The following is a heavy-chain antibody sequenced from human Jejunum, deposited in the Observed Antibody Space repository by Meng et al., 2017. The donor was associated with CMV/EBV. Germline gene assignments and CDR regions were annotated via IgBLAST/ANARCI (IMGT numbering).Heavy chain of an antibody. CDR3: ARDQRRGYWFDP. V-gene: IGHV1-2*02. CDR2: INPNSGGT. J-gene: IGHJ5*01. CDR1: GYTFTGYY. Sequence: KASGYTFTGYYMHWVRQAPGQGLEWMGWINPNSGGTNYAQKFQGRVTMTRDTSISTAYMELSRLRSDDTAVYYCARDQRRGYWFDPWGQGTTVTVSS. D-gene: IGHD3-10*01.